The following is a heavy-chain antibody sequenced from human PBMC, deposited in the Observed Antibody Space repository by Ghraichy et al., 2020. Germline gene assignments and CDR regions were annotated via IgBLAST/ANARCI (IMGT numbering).Heavy chain of an antibody. D-gene: IGHD1-14*01. CDR3: TRSGQSYFHGLDV. CDR1: GFTFNRYD. V-gene: IGHV3-13*01. Sequence: GESLNISCAASGFTFNRYDMHWVRQATGKGLEWVSAIGTAGDTHYTDSVKGRFTISREDVKNTFYLQMNSLRAGDMAVYYCTRSGQSYFHGLDVWGQGTTVTVSS. CDR2: IGTAGDT. J-gene: IGHJ6*02.